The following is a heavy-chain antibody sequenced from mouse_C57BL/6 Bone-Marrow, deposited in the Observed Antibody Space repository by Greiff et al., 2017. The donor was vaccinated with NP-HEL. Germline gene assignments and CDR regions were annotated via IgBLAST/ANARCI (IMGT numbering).Heavy chain of an antibody. CDR1: GFSLSTSGMG. V-gene: IGHV8-12*01. Sequence: QVTLKESGPGILQSSQTLSLTCSFSGFSLSTSGMGVSWIRQPSGKGLEWLAHTYWDDDKRYNPSLKSRLTISKDTSRNQVFLKITSVDTADTATYYCARREAMDYWGQGTSVTVSS. CDR3: ARREAMDY. J-gene: IGHJ4*01. CDR2: TYWDDDK.